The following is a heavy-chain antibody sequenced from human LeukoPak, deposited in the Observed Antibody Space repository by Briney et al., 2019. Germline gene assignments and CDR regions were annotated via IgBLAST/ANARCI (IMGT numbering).Heavy chain of an antibody. CDR1: GFTFSSNA. J-gene: IGHJ6*02. D-gene: IGHD3-3*01. CDR3: AKLESPYNYYGMDV. V-gene: IGHV3-23*01. CDR2: ISGSGGST. Sequence: RGSLRLSCAAAGFTFSSNAMSWVRQPPGKGLEWVSGISGSGGSTYYADSVKGRFTISRDKSKNTLYLQMNSLRVEDTAVYYCAKLESPYNYYGMDVWGQGTTVTVS.